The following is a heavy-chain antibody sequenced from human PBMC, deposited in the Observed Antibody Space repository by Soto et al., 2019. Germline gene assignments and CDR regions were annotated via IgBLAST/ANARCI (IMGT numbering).Heavy chain of an antibody. D-gene: IGHD4-17*01. J-gene: IGHJ5*02. CDR1: GFTFSSYS. V-gene: IGHV3-48*01. Sequence: GGSLRLSCAASGFTFSSYSMSWVRQAPGKGLEWVLFISSSSSTIYYADSVKGRFTISRDNAKNSLYLQMNSLRAEDTAVYYCARDRTVTTPNWFDPWGQGTLVTASS. CDR3: ARDRTVTTPNWFDP. CDR2: ISSSSSTI.